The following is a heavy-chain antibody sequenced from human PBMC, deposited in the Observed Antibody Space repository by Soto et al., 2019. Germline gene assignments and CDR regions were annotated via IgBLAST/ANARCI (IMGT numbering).Heavy chain of an antibody. CDR2: IHHSGSA. J-gene: IGHJ4*02. V-gene: IGHV4-4*02. CDR1: GGSISSSNW. D-gene: IGHD2-2*01. CDR3: ARQFTDCSSTSCYDY. Sequence: SETLSLTCAVSGGSISSSNWWSWVHQPPGKGLEWIGEIHHSGSANYIPSLKSRVTISVDRSKNQFSLNLTSVTAADTAIYYCARQFTDCSSTSCYDYWGQGAPVTVSS.